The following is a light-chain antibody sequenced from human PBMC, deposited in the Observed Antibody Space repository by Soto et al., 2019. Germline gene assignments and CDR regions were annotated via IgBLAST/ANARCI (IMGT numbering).Light chain of an antibody. CDR3: CSYTSLSTVV. CDR2: AVS. Sequence: QSVLTQRASVSGSPGQSITISCTGTSSDVGGYNHVSWYQHSPGKAPKLILFAVSDRPSGVSHRFSGSKSGNTASLTISGLQADDEADYYCCSYTSLSTVVFGGGTKLTVL. CDR1: SSDVGGYNH. J-gene: IGLJ2*01. V-gene: IGLV2-14*01.